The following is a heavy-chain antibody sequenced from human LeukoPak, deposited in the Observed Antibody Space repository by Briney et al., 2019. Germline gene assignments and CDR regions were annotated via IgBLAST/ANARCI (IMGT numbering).Heavy chain of an antibody. CDR3: ARDRSPDTLDY. CDR2: INTDGSIA. J-gene: IGHJ4*02. CDR1: GFTFTSHW. Sequence: GGSLRLSCAASGFTFTSHWMHWVRQGPGKGLVWVSQINTDGSIAFSQDSVKGRFTISRDNAKNTLYLQMTSLRAEDTAIYYCARDRSPDTLDYWGQGTPVTVSS. V-gene: IGHV3-74*01.